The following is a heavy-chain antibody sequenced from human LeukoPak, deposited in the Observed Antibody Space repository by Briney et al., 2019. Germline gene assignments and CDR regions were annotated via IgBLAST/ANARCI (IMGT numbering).Heavy chain of an antibody. V-gene: IGHV4-30-4*01. CDR1: GVSISSGDYY. Sequence: NPSETLSLTCTVSGVSISSGDYYWSWIRQPPGKGLEWIGYIYYSGSTYYNPSLKSRVTISVDTSKNQFSLKLSSVTAADTAVYYCARDTVTTRRFDYWGQGTLVTVSS. CDR2: IYYSGST. D-gene: IGHD4-11*01. J-gene: IGHJ4*02. CDR3: ARDTVTTRRFDY.